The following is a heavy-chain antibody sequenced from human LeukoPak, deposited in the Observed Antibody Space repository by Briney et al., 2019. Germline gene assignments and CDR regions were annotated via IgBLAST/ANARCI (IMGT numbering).Heavy chain of an antibody. D-gene: IGHD2-15*01. CDR1: GYTFTSYG. Sequence: ASVKVSCKASGYTFTSYGISWVRQAPGQGLEWTGWISAYNGNTNYAQKLQGRVTMTTDTSTSTAYMELRSLRSDDTAVYYCARDGSSQLGYCSGGSCYPDAYFDYWGQGTLVTVSS. CDR2: ISAYNGNT. J-gene: IGHJ4*02. V-gene: IGHV1-18*01. CDR3: ARDGSSQLGYCSGGSCYPDAYFDY.